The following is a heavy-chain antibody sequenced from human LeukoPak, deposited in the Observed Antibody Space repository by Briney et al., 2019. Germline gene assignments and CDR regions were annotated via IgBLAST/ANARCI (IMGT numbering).Heavy chain of an antibody. CDR2: ISGSGAST. CDR1: GFTFSSYA. V-gene: IGHV3-23*01. D-gene: IGHD3-10*01. Sequence: PGGSLRLSCAASGFTFSSYAMSWVRQAPGKGLEWVSTISGSGASTYYTDSVKGRFTISRDNSRNTLYLQMNSLRAEDTAVYYCAKDLGRTYYFGSGSIDYWGQGTLVTVSS. J-gene: IGHJ4*02. CDR3: AKDLGRTYYFGSGSIDY.